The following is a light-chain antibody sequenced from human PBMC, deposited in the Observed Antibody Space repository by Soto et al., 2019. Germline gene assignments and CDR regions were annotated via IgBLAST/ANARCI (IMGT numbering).Light chain of an antibody. CDR1: QSVSNSY. J-gene: IGKJ1*01. V-gene: IGKV3-20*01. CDR3: QQYAGSPST. CDR2: DAS. Sequence: EIVLTQSPGTLSLSPGERATLSCRASQSVSNSYLAWYQQKPGQGPRLLIYDASSRATGIPDRFSDSASGTDFTLTISRLEPEDFAVYYCQQYAGSPSTFGQGTKVDIK.